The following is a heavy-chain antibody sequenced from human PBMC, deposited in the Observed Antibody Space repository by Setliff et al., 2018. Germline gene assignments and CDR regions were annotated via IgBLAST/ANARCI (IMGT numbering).Heavy chain of an antibody. CDR3: VRDDADNYDAFDN. CDR2: TKQDGSTK. J-gene: IGHJ3*02. V-gene: IGHV3-7*01. CDR1: GFSFSRHW. Sequence: LSCVVSGFSFSRHWMSWVRQAPGKGLEWVADTKQDGSTKYYLDSVKGRFTISRDNAKRSLYLQMNGLRADDTGVYYCVRDDADNYDAFDNWGQGTLVTVSS. D-gene: IGHD3-22*01.